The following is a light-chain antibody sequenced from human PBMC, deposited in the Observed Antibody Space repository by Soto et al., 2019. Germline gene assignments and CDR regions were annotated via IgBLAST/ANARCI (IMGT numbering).Light chain of an antibody. CDR1: QSVSSSY. Sequence: EIVLTQSPGTLSLSPGERATLSCRASQSVSSSYLAWYQQKPGPAPRLLIYGASIRDTGIPDRFSGSGSGTDFTLTISRLEPEDFAVYYCHHYDSSPLTFGGGTKVEVK. V-gene: IGKV3-20*01. CDR2: GAS. J-gene: IGKJ4*01. CDR3: HHYDSSPLT.